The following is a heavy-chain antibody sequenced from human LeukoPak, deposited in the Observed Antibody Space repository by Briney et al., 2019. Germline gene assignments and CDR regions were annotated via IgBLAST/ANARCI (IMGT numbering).Heavy chain of an antibody. J-gene: IGHJ4*02. CDR1: RFTFSNAW. V-gene: IGHV3-15*01. CDR3: AIDEPNYAPYDFDY. CDR2: IKSKADGETT. Sequence: GRSLRLSCAASRFTFSNAWMNWVRQAPGKGLEWVGRIKSKADGETTDYAAPVKGRFTISRDDSNNMVYLQMNSLKIEDTAVYYCAIDEPNYAPYDFDYWGQGTLVTVSS. D-gene: IGHD4/OR15-4a*01.